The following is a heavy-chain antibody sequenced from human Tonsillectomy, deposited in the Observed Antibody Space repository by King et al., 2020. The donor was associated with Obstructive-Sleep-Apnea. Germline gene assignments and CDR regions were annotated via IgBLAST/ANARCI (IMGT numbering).Heavy chain of an antibody. D-gene: IGHD3-22*01. CDR2: IDHSGST. V-gene: IGHV4-30-2*01. CDR1: GGSLSSGGYS. Sequence: QLQESGSGLVKPSQTLSLTCAVSGGSLSSGGYSWSWIRQPPGKGLEWMGYIDHSGSTYYNPSLKNRVTISVDRSKNQFSLRLSSVTAADTAIYYCARGLDYFDSTEAFDIWGQGTMVTVSS. CDR3: ARGLDYFDSTEAFDI. J-gene: IGHJ3*02.